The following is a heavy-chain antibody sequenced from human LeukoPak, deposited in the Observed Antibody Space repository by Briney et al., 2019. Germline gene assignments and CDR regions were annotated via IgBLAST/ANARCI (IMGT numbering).Heavy chain of an antibody. Sequence: SETLSLTCTVSGGSISSYDWSWIRQPAGKGLEWIGRIYTSGSTNYNPSLKSRVTMSVDTSKNQFSLKLNSVTAADTAVYYCARLSSTWYQDWYFDLWGRGTLVTVSS. D-gene: IGHD6-13*01. CDR2: IYTSGST. CDR3: ARLSSTWYQDWYFDL. V-gene: IGHV4-4*07. CDR1: GGSISSYD. J-gene: IGHJ2*01.